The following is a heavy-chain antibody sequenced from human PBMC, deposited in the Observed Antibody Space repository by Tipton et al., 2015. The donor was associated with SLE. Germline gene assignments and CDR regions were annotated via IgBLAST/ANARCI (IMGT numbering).Heavy chain of an antibody. J-gene: IGHJ4*02. CDR3: ARETTTFDY. CDR2: ISYDGSNK. V-gene: IGHV3-30*04. D-gene: IGHD4-11*01. CDR1: GFTFSTYA. Sequence: SLRLSCAASGFTFSTYALHWVRQAPGKGLEWVAVISYDGSNKYHADSVKGRFTISRDNAKNTLYLQMNSLKSDDTAVYYCARETTTFDYWGQGVLVSVSS.